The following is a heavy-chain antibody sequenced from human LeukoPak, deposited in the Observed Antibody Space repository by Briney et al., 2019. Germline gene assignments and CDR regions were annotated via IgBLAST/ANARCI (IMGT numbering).Heavy chain of an antibody. CDR2: TYYRSKWYN. Sequence: SQTLSLTCASSGDSVSSNSAAWNWIRQSPSRGLEWLGRTYYRSKWYNDYAVSVKSRITINPDTSKNQFSLQLNSVTPEDTAVYYCARDGYSSSWYPVDPNWFDPWGQGTLVTVSS. D-gene: IGHD6-13*01. J-gene: IGHJ5*02. CDR3: ARDGYSSSWYPVDPNWFDP. CDR1: GDSVSSNSAA. V-gene: IGHV6-1*01.